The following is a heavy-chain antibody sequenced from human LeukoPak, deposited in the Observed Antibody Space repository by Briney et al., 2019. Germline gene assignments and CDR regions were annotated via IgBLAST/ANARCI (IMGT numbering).Heavy chain of an antibody. CDR3: VREAYYDSSGYRDY. J-gene: IGHJ4*02. D-gene: IGHD3-22*01. CDR1: GYTFTGYY. CDR2: INPNSGGT. Sequence: VASVKVSCKASGYTFTGYYMHWVRQAPGQGLEWMGWINPNSGGTNYAQKFQGRVTMTRDTSISTAYMELSRLRSDDTAVYYCVREAYYDSSGYRDYWGQGTLVTVSS. V-gene: IGHV1-2*02.